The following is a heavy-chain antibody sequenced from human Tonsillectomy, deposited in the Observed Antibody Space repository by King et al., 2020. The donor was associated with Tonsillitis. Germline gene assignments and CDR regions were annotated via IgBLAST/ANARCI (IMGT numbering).Heavy chain of an antibody. V-gene: IGHV3-7*01. D-gene: IGHD4-17*01. CDR1: GFTFRDDW. CDR3: ARGHYGP. Sequence: VQLVESGGSLVQPGGSLRISCAASGFTFRDDWMNWVRQAPGKGLEGVANIRRDGGEKNYVDSVKGRFTISRDNAKNSLYLQMNSPRAEDTAIYYCARGHYGPWGQGTLVTVSS. CDR2: IRRDGGEK. J-gene: IGHJ4*02.